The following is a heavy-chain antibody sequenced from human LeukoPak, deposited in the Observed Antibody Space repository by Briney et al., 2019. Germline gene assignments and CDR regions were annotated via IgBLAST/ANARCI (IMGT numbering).Heavy chain of an antibody. J-gene: IGHJ4*02. CDR3: ARDPCSGGSCYGDY. CDR1: GFTFSSYA. Sequence: PGGSLRLSCAASGFTFSSYAMTWVRQAPGKGPEWVANIKEDGSATYYVDSVKGRFTISRDNAKKSLYLQMNSLRAEDTAVYYCARDPCSGGSCYGDYWGQGTLVTVSS. D-gene: IGHD2-15*01. V-gene: IGHV3-7*04. CDR2: IKEDGSAT.